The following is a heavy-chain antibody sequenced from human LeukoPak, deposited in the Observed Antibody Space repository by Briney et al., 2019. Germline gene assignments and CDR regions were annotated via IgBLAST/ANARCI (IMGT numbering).Heavy chain of an antibody. CDR2: TYYSGST. CDR3: ARTRKYYYDSSGYLDAFDI. Sequence: SETLSLTCTVSGGSISSYYWSWIRQPPGKGLEWIGYTYYSGSTNYNPSLKSRVTISVDTSKNQFSLKLSSVTAADTAVYYCARTRKYYYDSSGYLDAFDIWGQGTMVTVSS. D-gene: IGHD3-22*01. V-gene: IGHV4-59*01. J-gene: IGHJ3*02. CDR1: GGSISSYY.